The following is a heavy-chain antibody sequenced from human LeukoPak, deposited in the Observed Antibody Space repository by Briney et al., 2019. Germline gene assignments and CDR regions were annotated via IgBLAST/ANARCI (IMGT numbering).Heavy chain of an antibody. D-gene: IGHD5-18*01. V-gene: IGHV4-4*09. CDR2: IYTSGST. CDR1: GGSISSYY. CDR3: ARQRRGTAMAYYYYYGMDV. Sequence: SETLSLTCTVSGGSISSYYWSWIRQPPGKGLEWIGYIYTSGSTNYNPSLKSRVTISVDTSKNQFSLKLSSVTAADTAVYYCARQRRGTAMAYYYYYGMDVWGQGTTVTVSS. J-gene: IGHJ6*02.